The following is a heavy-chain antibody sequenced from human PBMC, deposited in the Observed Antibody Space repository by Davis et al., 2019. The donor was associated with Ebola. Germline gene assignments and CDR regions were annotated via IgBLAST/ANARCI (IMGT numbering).Heavy chain of an antibody. CDR2: IYYRGST. Sequence: MPSETLSLTCTVSGGSISSYYWSWIRQHPGKGLEWIGNIYYRGSTYYNLSLKSRATISVDLSKNQFSLELSSVTAADTAVYHCVRAPNWASFDYWGQGVLVTVSS. V-gene: IGHV4-59*12. CDR3: VRAPNWASFDY. CDR1: GGSISSYY. J-gene: IGHJ4*02. D-gene: IGHD7-27*01.